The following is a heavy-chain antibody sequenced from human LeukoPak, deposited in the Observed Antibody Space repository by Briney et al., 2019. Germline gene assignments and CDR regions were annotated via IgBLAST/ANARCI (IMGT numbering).Heavy chain of an antibody. CDR2: IYYSGNT. D-gene: IGHD2-2*01. V-gene: IGHV4-31*03. Sequence: EPSETLSLTCIVSGDSISSGGYYWSWIRQHPGKGLEWIGNIYYSGNTYYNPSLKSRVSISVDTSKNQFSLKLSSVTAADTAMYYCARENALRTPSHSIDYWGQGTLVTVSS. CDR3: ARENALRTPSHSIDY. CDR1: GDSISSGGYY. J-gene: IGHJ4*02.